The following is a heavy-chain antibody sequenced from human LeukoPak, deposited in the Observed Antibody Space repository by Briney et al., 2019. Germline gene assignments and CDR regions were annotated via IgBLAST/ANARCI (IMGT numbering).Heavy chain of an antibody. CDR2: IYSGGSI. CDR1: GFTVSSNY. V-gene: IGHV3-66*02. J-gene: IGHJ3*02. Sequence: GGSLRLSCAASGFTVSSNYMSWVRQAPGKGLEWVSSIYSGGSIYYADSVKGRFTISRDISKNMLYLQMNSLRAEDTAVYYCARAYYYDSRGAFDIWGPGTMVTVSS. CDR3: ARAYYYDSRGAFDI. D-gene: IGHD3-22*01.